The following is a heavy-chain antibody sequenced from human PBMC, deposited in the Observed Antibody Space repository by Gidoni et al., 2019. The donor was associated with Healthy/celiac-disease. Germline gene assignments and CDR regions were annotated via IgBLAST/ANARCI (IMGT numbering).Heavy chain of an antibody. Sequence: EVQLLESGGGLVQPGGSLRLSCAASGFTFSSYAMSWVRQAPGKGLEWVSAISGSGGSTYYADSVKGRFTISRDNSKNTLYLQMNSLRAEDTAVYYCAKTATGTRYCTGGVCYAIDYWGQGTLVTVSS. J-gene: IGHJ4*02. V-gene: IGHV3-23*01. CDR2: ISGSGGST. CDR1: GFTFSSYA. CDR3: AKTATGTRYCTGGVCYAIDY. D-gene: IGHD2-8*02.